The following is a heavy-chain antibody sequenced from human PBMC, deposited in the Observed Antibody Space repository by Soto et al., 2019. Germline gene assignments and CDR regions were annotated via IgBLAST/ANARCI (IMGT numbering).Heavy chain of an antibody. Sequence: GASVKVSCKASGNTFPSYYINWVVQATGHGLEWMGWSNPNSGNIGYAQKFQGRVTMTRDTAIRTAYMEVSRLRSDDTAVYYCARGRASGSYYLLDYWGQGTLVTVSS. D-gene: IGHD3-10*01. CDR3: ARGRASGSYYLLDY. CDR2: SNPNSGNI. V-gene: IGHV1-8*01. J-gene: IGHJ4*02. CDR1: GNTFPSYY.